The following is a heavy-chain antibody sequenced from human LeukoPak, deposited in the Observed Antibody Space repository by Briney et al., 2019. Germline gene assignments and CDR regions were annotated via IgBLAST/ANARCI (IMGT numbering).Heavy chain of an antibody. CDR1: GYSFTSYG. D-gene: IGHD3-22*01. V-gene: IGHV1-18*01. J-gene: IGHJ4*02. CDR2: ISAYHGNT. CDR3: ARGRGMLYDSSGRPLDY. Sequence: AAVTVSCKASGYSFTSYGISWVRQAPGQGLEWMEWISAYHGNTNYAQKLQGRVTMTTDTSTSTAYLELRSLRSDDTAVYYCARGRGMLYDSSGRPLDYWGQGTLVTVSS.